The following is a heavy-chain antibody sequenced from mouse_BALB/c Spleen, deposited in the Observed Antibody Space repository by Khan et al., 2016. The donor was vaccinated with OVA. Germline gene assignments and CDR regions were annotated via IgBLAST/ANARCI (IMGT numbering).Heavy chain of an antibody. J-gene: IGHJ3*01. D-gene: IGHD1-3*01. Sequence: EVQLVESGGDFVKPGGSLKLSCSASGFTFSTYAMSWVRQTPEKRLEWVAAISSGGDYIYYPASVQGRFTISRDNAKNTLYLQMSSLRSEDTAMYYCARHNFGPFAYWGQGTLVTVSA. CDR2: ISSGGDYI. CDR1: GFTFSTYA. CDR3: ARHNFGPFAY. V-gene: IGHV5-9-3*01.